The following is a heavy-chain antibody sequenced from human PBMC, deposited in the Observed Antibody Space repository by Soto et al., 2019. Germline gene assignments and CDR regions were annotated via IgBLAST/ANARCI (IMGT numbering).Heavy chain of an antibody. D-gene: IGHD3-10*01. J-gene: IGHJ6*03. Sequence: QVQLQQWGAGLLKPSETLSLTCAVYGGSFSGYQWTWIRQTPGKGLEWIGEINDSGNINYNPSLKSRVTILVDTAKKQISLKLSSVTAADTAVYYCAGGLILWFGELSRRGGYYYYMDVWGKGTWVTVSS. CDR1: GGSFSGYQ. CDR3: AGGLILWFGELSRRGGYYYYMDV. CDR2: INDSGNI. V-gene: IGHV4-34*01.